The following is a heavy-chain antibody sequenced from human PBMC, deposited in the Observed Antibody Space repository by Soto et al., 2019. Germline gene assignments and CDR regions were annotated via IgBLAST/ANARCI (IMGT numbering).Heavy chain of an antibody. D-gene: IGHD3-10*01. CDR2: IKSRTYS. CDR1: GFTFSNVW. J-gene: IGHJ4*02. Sequence: GGSLRLSCAASGFTFSNVWLSWVRQGPGKGLEWLGRIKSRTYSDYADSVRGRFTISRDNVNDTLYLQMNNLRAEDSGLYYCTRGPRPISTGTGAYWGQGTQVTVSS. V-gene: IGHV3-74*01. CDR3: TRGPRPISTGTGAY.